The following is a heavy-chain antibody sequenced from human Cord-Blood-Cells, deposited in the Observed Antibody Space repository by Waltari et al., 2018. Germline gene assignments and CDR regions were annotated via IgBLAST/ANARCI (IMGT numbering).Heavy chain of an antibody. CDR2: IIPILGIA. CDR1: GGTFSSYA. CDR3: ARAPYYYDSSGYYQNWYFDL. Sequence: QVQLVQSGAEVKKPGSSVKVSCKASGGTFSSYAISWVRPAPGQGIEWMGRIIPILGIANYAQKFQGRVTITADKSTSTAYMELSSLRSEDTAVYYCARAPYYYDSSGYYQNWYFDLWGRGTLVTVSS. D-gene: IGHD3-22*01. V-gene: IGHV1-69*09. J-gene: IGHJ2*01.